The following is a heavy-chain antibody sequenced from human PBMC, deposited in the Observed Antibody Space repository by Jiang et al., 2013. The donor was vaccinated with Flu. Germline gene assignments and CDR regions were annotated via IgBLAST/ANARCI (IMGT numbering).Heavy chain of an antibody. CDR1: GGSISSGSYY. V-gene: IGHV4-61*02. CDR3: ARELLGWELRRGGAFDI. D-gene: IGHD1-26*01. J-gene: IGHJ3*02. Sequence: GPGLVKPSQTLSLTCTVSGGSISSGSYYWSWIRQPAGKGLEWIGRIYTSGSTNYNPSLKSRVTISVDASKNQFSLKLSSVTAADTAVYYCARELLGWELRRGGAFDIWGQGTMVTVSS. CDR2: IYTSGST.